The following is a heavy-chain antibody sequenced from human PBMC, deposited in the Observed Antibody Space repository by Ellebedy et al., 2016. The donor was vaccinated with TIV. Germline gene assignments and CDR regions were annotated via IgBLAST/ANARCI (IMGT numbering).Heavy chain of an antibody. J-gene: IGHJ4*02. CDR3: ARSRGVSY. Sequence: PGGSLRLSCAASGFTFSNYWMTWVRQAPGKGPECVANIKQDGSGKYYVDSVKGRFTISRDNAKNSLYLQMNSLRAEDTAVYFCARSRGVSYWGQGTLVTVSS. CDR2: IKQDGSGK. V-gene: IGHV3-7*03. CDR1: GFTFSNYW. D-gene: IGHD2-8*01.